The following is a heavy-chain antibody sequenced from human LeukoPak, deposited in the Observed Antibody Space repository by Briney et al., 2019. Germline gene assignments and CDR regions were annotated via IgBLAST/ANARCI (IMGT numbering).Heavy chain of an antibody. Sequence: PGGSLRLSCAASGFTFSSYEMNWVRQAPGKGLEWVSYISSSGSTIYYADSVKGRFTISRDNAKNSLYLQMNSLRAEDTAVYYCARAIAAQDNWFDPWGQGTLVTVSS. CDR2: ISSSGSTI. D-gene: IGHD6-6*01. V-gene: IGHV3-48*03. J-gene: IGHJ5*02. CDR1: GFTFSSYE. CDR3: ARAIAAQDNWFDP.